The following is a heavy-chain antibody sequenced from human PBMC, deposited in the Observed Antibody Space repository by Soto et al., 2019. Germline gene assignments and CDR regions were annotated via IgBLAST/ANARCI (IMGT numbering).Heavy chain of an antibody. D-gene: IGHD2-8*02. Sequence: QVQLQQWGAGLLKPSETLSLTCAVYGGSFSGYYWTWIRQPPGTGLEWIGEINHSGSTNYNPSLKSRVTISVDTSKNQFSRKLTSVTAADTAVYYCARDKITGRFGYWGQGSLVTVSS. J-gene: IGHJ4*02. CDR2: INHSGST. CDR1: GGSFSGYY. V-gene: IGHV4-34*01. CDR3: ARDKITGRFGY.